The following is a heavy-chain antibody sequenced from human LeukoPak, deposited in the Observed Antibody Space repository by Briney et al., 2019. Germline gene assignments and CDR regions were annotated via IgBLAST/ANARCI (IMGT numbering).Heavy chain of an antibody. J-gene: IGHJ4*02. CDR3: GRDPSRPNETCSGGNCYEGIFDY. V-gene: IGHV3-7*01. D-gene: IGHD2-15*01. Sequence: GGSLRLSCAASGFSFNHYWMSWVRQAPGRGLEWVATIKEDGSEKYYADTVKGRFNISRDNPKNALYLEMNSLRAEDTAVFYCGRDPSRPNETCSGGNCYEGIFDYWGLGTLVTVSS. CDR1: GFSFNHYW. CDR2: IKEDGSEK.